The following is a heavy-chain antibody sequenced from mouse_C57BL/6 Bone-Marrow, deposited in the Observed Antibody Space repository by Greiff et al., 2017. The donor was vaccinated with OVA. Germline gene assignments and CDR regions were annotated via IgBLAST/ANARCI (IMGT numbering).Heavy chain of an antibody. J-gene: IGHJ2*01. Sequence: QVQLQQPGAELVRPGTSVKLSCKASGYTFTSYWMHWVKQRPGQGLEWIGVIDPSDSYPNYNQKFKGKATLTVDTSSSTAYMQLSSLTSEDSAVYYCARPYLLGHYWGQGTTLTVSS. CDR1: GYTFTSYW. CDR3: ARPYLLGHY. CDR2: IDPSDSYP. V-gene: IGHV1-59*01. D-gene: IGHD2-1*01.